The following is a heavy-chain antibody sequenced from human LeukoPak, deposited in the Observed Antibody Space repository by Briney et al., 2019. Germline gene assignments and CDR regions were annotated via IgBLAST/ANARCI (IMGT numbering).Heavy chain of an antibody. V-gene: IGHV3-48*03. D-gene: IGHD3-22*01. CDR1: GFTVSSSE. Sequence: GGSLRLSCAASGFTVSSSEMNWVRQALGKGLEWVSYINSGNSIDYADSVKGRFTISRDNSENTLYLQMNSLRAEDTAVYYCARPMYYYDSSGSLAVWGQGTTVTVTS. CDR2: INSGNSI. J-gene: IGHJ6*02. CDR3: ARPMYYYDSSGSLAV.